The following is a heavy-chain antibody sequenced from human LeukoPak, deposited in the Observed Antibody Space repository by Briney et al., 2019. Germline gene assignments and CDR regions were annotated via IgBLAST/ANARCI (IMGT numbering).Heavy chain of an antibody. CDR3: AREMATTYYYYYGMDV. D-gene: IGHD5-24*01. Sequence: QPGGSLRLSCAASGFTFSSYWMHWVRQAPGKGLVWVSSINSDGSSTSYADSVKGRFTISRDNAKNTLYLQMNSLRAEDTAVYYCAREMATTYYYYYGMDVWGQGTTVTVSS. CDR1: GFTFSSYW. J-gene: IGHJ6*02. CDR2: INSDGSST. V-gene: IGHV3-74*01.